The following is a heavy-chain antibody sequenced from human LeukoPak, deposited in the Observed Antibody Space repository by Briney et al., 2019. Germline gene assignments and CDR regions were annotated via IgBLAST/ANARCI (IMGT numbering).Heavy chain of an antibody. Sequence: PGGTLRLSCAASGFTFSSYSINWVRQAPGKGLEWVSYISSSSTIYYADSVKGRFTISRDNAKNSLYLQMNSLRAEDTAVYYCARDLKGSGSYYNVIMGYYYYMDVWGKGTTVTVSS. V-gene: IGHV3-48*01. CDR2: ISSSSTI. CDR3: ARDLKGSGSYYNVIMGYYYYMDV. D-gene: IGHD3-10*01. J-gene: IGHJ6*03. CDR1: GFTFSSYS.